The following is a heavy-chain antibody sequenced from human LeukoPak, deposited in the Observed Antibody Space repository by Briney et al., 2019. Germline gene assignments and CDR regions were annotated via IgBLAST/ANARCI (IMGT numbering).Heavy chain of an antibody. CDR3: ARDRLQHSGSYQGRGAWFDP. V-gene: IGHV1-46*01. J-gene: IGHJ5*02. D-gene: IGHD1-26*01. CDR1: GYTFTSYY. Sequence: ASVKLSCKASGYTFTSYYMHWVRQAPGQGLEWMGIINPSGGSTSYAQKFQGRVTMTRDMSTSTVYMELSSLRSEDTAVYYCARDRLQHSGSYQGRGAWFDPWGQGTLVTVSS. CDR2: INPSGGST.